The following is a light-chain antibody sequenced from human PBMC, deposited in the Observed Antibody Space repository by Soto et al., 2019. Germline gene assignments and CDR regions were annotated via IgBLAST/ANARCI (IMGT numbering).Light chain of an antibody. Sequence: EIVLTQSPGTLSLSPGERATLSCRASQTVRSSYLAWYQQKPGQAPRLLIYDASNRVTGIPDRFSGSGSGTDFTLTISRLEPEDFAVYYCQQYVGSPGTFGQGTKVEIK. J-gene: IGKJ1*01. CDR2: DAS. V-gene: IGKV3-20*01. CDR3: QQYVGSPGT. CDR1: QTVRSSY.